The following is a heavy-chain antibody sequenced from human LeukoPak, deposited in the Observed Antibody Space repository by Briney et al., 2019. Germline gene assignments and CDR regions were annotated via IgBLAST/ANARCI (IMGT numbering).Heavy chain of an antibody. V-gene: IGHV3-23*01. CDR3: AKMVHTEQWLVPFDY. Sequence: GGSLRLSCAASGFTFSNFAMNWVRQAPGKGLEWVSTISGSGGSTYYADSVKGRFTISRGNSKNTLYLQMNSLRAEDTAVYYCAKMVHTEQWLVPFDYWGQGTLVTVSP. D-gene: IGHD6-19*01. CDR1: GFTFSNFA. CDR2: ISGSGGST. J-gene: IGHJ4*02.